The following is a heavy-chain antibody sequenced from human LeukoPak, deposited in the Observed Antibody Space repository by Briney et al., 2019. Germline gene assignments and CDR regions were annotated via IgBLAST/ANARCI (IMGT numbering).Heavy chain of an antibody. CDR2: ISWNSGSI. Sequence: GGSLRLSCAASGFTFDDYAMHWVRQAPGKGLEWVSGISWNSGSIGYADSVKGRFTISRDNAKNSLYLQMNSLRAEDTAVYYCARDPGPEYYDSSAYQGYWGQGTLVTVSS. D-gene: IGHD3-22*01. CDR1: GFTFDDYA. CDR3: ARDPGPEYYDSSAYQGY. V-gene: IGHV3-9*01. J-gene: IGHJ4*02.